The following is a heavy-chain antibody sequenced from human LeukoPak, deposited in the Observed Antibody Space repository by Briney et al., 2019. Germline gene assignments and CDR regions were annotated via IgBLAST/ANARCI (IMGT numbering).Heavy chain of an antibody. CDR2: MNPNSGNT. D-gene: IGHD3-10*01. Sequence: ASVKVSCKASGYTFTSYDINWVRQATGQGLEWMGWMNPNSGNTGYAQKFQGRVTMTEDTSTDTAYMELSSLRSEDTAVYYCATYAGTMVRGVIERNAFDIWGQGTMVTVSS. CDR1: GYTFTSYD. V-gene: IGHV1-8*01. CDR3: ATYAGTMVRGVIERNAFDI. J-gene: IGHJ3*02.